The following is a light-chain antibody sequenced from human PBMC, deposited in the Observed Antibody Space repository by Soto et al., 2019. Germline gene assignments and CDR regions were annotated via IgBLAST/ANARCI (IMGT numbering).Light chain of an antibody. CDR1: QSLSRTS. Sequence: IVLTQSPCTPSLCPGDTTTFPCKASQSLSRTSLAQYQQKPGQAPRLLIHAFSSRVTGIPARFSGSGSGTDFTLTISRLEPEDFAVYYCQQRCKWPSTFGPGTKVEIK. CDR3: QQRCKWPST. J-gene: IGKJ2*02. CDR2: AFS. V-gene: IGKV3D-20*02.